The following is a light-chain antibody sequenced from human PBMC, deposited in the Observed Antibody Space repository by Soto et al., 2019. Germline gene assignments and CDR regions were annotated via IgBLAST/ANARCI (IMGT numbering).Light chain of an antibody. V-gene: IGKV1-5*01. CDR1: HNIERW. CDR3: QQYYSYPPT. CDR2: DAS. J-gene: IGKJ4*01. Sequence: IQMTQSPSTLSASVGDRVTITCRASHNIERWMAWYQQKPGKAPSLLIFDASTLHSGVPSRFSGSGSGTDFTLTISCLQSEDFATYYCQQYYSYPPTFGGGTKVDIK.